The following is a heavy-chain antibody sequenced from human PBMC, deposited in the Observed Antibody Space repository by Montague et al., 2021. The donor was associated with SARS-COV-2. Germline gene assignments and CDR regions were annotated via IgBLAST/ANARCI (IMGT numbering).Heavy chain of an antibody. V-gene: IGHV4-59*01. CDR2: IYYGGST. CDR1: GGSISSYY. CDR3: ARVVPRWRQFDAYFDY. J-gene: IGHJ4*02. Sequence: SETLSLTCTVSGGSISSYYWSWIRQPPGKGLEWIGYIYYGGSTNYNPSLTSRVTISVDTSKNQFSLKLSSVTAADTAVYYCARVVPRWRQFDAYFDYWGQGTLVTVSS. D-gene: IGHD5-24*01.